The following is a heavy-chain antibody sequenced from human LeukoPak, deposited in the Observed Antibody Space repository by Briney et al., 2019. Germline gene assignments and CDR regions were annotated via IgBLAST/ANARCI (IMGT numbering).Heavy chain of an antibody. V-gene: IGHV3-21*04. CDR2: ISYTGTYI. J-gene: IGHJ4*02. CDR3: VRDRGTYRPIDY. CDR1: AFSLSAYN. D-gene: IGHD1-26*01. Sequence: GSLRLSCAASAFSLSAYNMSWVRQAPGKGLEWVSSISYTGTYIYYADSVKGRFTISRDNAQNSLYLQMNSLRAEDTAIYYCVRDRGTYRPIDYWGQGTLVTVS.